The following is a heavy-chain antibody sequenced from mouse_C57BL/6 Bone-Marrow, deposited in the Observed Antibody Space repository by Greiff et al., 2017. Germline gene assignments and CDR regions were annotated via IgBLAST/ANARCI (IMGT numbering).Heavy chain of an antibody. CDR1: GFNIKDYY. CDR3: TTGGMDY. V-gene: IGHV14-4*01. Sequence: EVQLQQSGAELVRPGASVKLSCTASGFNIKDYYMHWVKQRPEQGLEWIGWIDPENGDTEYASKFQGKATITADTSSNTAYLQLSSLTSEDTAVYYCTTGGMDYGGQGTSVTVSS. CDR2: IDPENGDT. J-gene: IGHJ4*01.